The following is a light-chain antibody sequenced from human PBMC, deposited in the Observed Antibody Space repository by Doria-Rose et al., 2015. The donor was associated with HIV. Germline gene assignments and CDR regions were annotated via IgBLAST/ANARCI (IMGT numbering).Light chain of an antibody. CDR1: QSFSSTY. V-gene: IGKV3-20*01. CDR2: DGS. CDR3: HQYGTSWT. J-gene: IGKJ1*01. Sequence: QSPGTLSLSPGGRATLSCRASQSFSSTYSAWYQQKPGQAPCLLIYDGSTRATGIPDRFSASGSGTDFTLTINRLEPEGFALYYCHQYGTSWTFGQGTKVEI.